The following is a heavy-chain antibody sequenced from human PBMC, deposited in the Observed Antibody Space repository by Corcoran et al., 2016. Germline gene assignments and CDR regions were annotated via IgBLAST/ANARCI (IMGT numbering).Heavy chain of an antibody. CDR2: IIPIFGTA. CDR3: ARDQSGLWFGELSYYYYYYGMDV. Sequence: QVQLVQSGAEVKKPGPSVKVSCKASGGTFSSYAISWVRQAPGQGLEWMGGIIPIFGTANYAQKFQGRVTITADESTSTAYMELSSLRSEDTAVYYCARDQSGLWFGELSYYYYYYGMDVWGQGTTVTVSS. D-gene: IGHD3-10*01. V-gene: IGHV1-69*01. CDR1: GGTFSSYA. J-gene: IGHJ6*02.